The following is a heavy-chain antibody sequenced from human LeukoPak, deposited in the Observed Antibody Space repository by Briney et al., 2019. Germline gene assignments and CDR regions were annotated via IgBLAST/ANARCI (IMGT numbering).Heavy chain of an antibody. D-gene: IGHD1-26*01. Sequence: PSETLSLTCTVSGGSLSSYYWSWIRQPPGKGLEWIGYIYYSGSTNYNPSLKSRVTISVDTSKNQFSLKLSSVTAADTAVYYCAGQSTWELQNAFDIRGQGTMVTVSS. V-gene: IGHV4-59*01. CDR3: AGQSTWELQNAFDI. CDR2: IYYSGST. CDR1: GGSLSSYY. J-gene: IGHJ3*02.